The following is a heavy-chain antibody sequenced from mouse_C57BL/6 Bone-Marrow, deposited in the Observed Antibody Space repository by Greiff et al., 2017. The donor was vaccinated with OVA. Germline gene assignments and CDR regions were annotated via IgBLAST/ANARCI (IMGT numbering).Heavy chain of an antibody. Sequence: QVQLQQPGAELVKPGASVTLSCKASGYTFTSYWMHWVKQRPGQGLEWIGMIHPNSGSTNYNEKFKGKATLTVAKSSSTAYMQLSSLTSEDSAVYYCARIYDGYSPWFAYWGQGTLGTVSA. V-gene: IGHV1-64*01. CDR1: GYTFTSYW. CDR2: IHPNSGST. J-gene: IGHJ3*01. CDR3: ARIYDGYSPWFAY. D-gene: IGHD2-3*01.